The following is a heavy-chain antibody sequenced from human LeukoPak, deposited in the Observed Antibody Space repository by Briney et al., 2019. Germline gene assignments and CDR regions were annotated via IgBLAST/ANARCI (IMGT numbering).Heavy chain of an antibody. V-gene: IGHV4-38-2*02. J-gene: IGHJ5*02. CDR2: IYQSGST. CDR1: GYFIRSGYH. D-gene: IGHD3-22*01. Sequence: PSETLSLTCSVSGYFIRSGYHWAWIRQSPGKGLEWIGSIYQSGSTYDNPSLRSRVTMSMDTSKNQFSLKLSSVTAADTAVYYCASAGGGSTRSSGYYVFDPWGQGTLVTVSS. CDR3: ASAGGGSTRSSGYYVFDP.